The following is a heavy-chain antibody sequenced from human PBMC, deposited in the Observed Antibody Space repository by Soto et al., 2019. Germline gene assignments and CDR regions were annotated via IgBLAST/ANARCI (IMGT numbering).Heavy chain of an antibody. CDR3: AKEPVGPDWYFDL. J-gene: IGHJ2*01. V-gene: IGHV3-21*04. CDR1: GFTFSTYS. CDR2: ISSSGSYI. Sequence: PGGSLRLSCAASGFTFSTYSMNWVRQAPGKGLEWVSSISSSGSYIYYADSVKGRFTISRDNAKSSLYLQMNSLRAEDTAVYNCAKEPVGPDWYFDLWGRGTLVTVSS.